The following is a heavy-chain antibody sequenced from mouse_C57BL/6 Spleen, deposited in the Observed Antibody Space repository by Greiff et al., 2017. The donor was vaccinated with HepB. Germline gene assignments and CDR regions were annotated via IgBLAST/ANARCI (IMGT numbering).Heavy chain of an antibody. D-gene: IGHD2-4*01. CDR3: AKKYYDYDDAGHYYAMDY. V-gene: IGHV2-5*01. CDR2: IWRGGST. J-gene: IGHJ4*01. Sequence: VQGVESGPGLVQPSQSLSITCTVSGFSLTSYGVHWVRQSPGKGLEWLGVIWRGGSTDYNAAFMSRLSITKDNSKSQVFFKMNSLQADDTAIYYCAKKYYDYDDAGHYYAMDYWGQGTSVTVSS. CDR1: GFSLTSYG.